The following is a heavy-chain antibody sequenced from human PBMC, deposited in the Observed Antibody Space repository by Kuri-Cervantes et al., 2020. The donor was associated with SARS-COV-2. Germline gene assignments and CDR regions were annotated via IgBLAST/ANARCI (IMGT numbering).Heavy chain of an antibody. CDR1: GGSISSSSYY. CDR2: INHSGST. Sequence: GSLRLSCTVSGGSISSSSYYWSWIRQPPGKGLEWIGEINHSGSTNYNPSLKSRVTISVDTSKNQFSLKLNSVTAADTAVYYCARGVGAAVAGTLITIYYYYGMDVWGQGTTVTVSS. V-gene: IGHV4-39*07. J-gene: IGHJ6*02. D-gene: IGHD6-19*01. CDR3: ARGVGAAVAGTLITIYYYYGMDV.